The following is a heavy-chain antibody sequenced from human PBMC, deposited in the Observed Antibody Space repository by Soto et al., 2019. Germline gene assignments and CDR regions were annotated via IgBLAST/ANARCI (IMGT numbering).Heavy chain of an antibody. Sequence: QLQLQESGPGLVKPSQTLSLTCAVSGGSISSGGYSWSWIRQPPGKGLEWIGYIYHSGSTYYNPSLKSLVTISVDTSKNQFSLKLSSGTAADTAVYYCAAGYGLTLYYWGQGTLVTVSS. CDR1: GGSISSGGYS. J-gene: IGHJ4*02. D-gene: IGHD6-13*01. CDR2: IYHSGST. CDR3: AAGYGLTLYY. V-gene: IGHV4-30-2*01.